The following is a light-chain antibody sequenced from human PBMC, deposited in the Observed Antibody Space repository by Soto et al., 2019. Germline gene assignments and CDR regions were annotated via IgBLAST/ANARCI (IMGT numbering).Light chain of an antibody. CDR1: QSVLYSSNNKNY. V-gene: IGKV4-1*01. CDR2: WAS. Sequence: DIVMTQSPDSLAVSLGERATIYCKSSQSVLYSSNNKNYLAWYQQKPGQPPKLLIYWASTRESGVPDRFSGSGSGTDFTLTISSLQAEDVAVYYCQQYYSTPQPFGQGTKVEIK. J-gene: IGKJ1*01. CDR3: QQYYSTPQP.